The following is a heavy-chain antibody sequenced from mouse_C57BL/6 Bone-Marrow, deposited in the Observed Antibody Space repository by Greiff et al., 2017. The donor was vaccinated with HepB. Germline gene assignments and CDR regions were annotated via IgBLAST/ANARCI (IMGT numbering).Heavy chain of an antibody. Sequence: VQLQQSGAELVRPGASVKLSCTASGFNIKDDYMHWVKQRPEQGLEWIGWIDPENGDTEYASKFQGKATITADTSSNTAYLQLSSLTSEDTAVYYCTTETTVARGFDYWGQGTTLTVSS. CDR1: GFNIKDDY. CDR2: IDPENGDT. V-gene: IGHV14-4*01. D-gene: IGHD1-1*01. CDR3: TTETTVARGFDY. J-gene: IGHJ2*01.